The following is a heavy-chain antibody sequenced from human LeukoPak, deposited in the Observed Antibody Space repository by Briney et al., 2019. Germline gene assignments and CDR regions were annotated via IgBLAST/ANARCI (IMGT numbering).Heavy chain of an antibody. D-gene: IGHD3-9*01. J-gene: IGHJ5*02. CDR3: ALTSLEYANWFDP. V-gene: IGHV1-2*02. CDR2: INPNTGGT. Sequence: ASVKVSCKASGYTFTGYYMHWVRQAPGQGLEWMGWINPNTGGTNYAHRFQGRVTMTRNTSISTAYMELSRLRSDDTAVYYCALTSLEYANWFDPWGQGTLVTVSS. CDR1: GYTFTGYY.